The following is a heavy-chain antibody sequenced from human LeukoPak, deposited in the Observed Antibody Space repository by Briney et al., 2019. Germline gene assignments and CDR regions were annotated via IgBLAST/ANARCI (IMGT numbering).Heavy chain of an antibody. CDR1: GYTFTNFG. CDR2: ISPYNGNT. D-gene: IGHD3-22*01. V-gene: IGHV1-18*01. CDR3: ARDAILSYYSDGSAYHGFDF. Sequence: ASVKVSCKASGYTFTNFGVSWVRPAPGQGLEWMGWISPYNGNTYSAQKFQGRVTMTTDTPTNTAYMDLRSLRSDDTAMYYCARDAILSYYSDGSAYHGFDFWGQGTLVTVSS. J-gene: IGHJ4*02.